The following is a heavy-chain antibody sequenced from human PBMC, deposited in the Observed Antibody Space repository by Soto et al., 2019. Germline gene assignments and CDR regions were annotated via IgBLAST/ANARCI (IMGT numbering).Heavy chain of an antibody. Sequence: GGSLRLSCAASGFTFSSYGMHWVRQAPGKGLEWVAVISYDGSNKYYADSVKGRFTISRDNSKNTLYLQMNSLRAEDTAVYYCAKEKSITMDVWGQGTTVTVS. CDR1: GFTFSSYG. D-gene: IGHD3-10*01. CDR3: AKEKSITMDV. V-gene: IGHV3-30*18. J-gene: IGHJ6*02. CDR2: ISYDGSNK.